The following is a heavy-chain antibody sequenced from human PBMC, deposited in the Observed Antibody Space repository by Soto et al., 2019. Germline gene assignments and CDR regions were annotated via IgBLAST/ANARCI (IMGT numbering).Heavy chain of an antibody. J-gene: IGHJ3*02. CDR2: IIPILGIA. Sequence: ASVKVSCKASGGTFSSYTISWVRQAPGQGLEWMGRIIPILGIANYAQKFQGRVTITADKSTSTAYMELSSLRSEDTAVYYCARGDYYDSSADGAFDIWGQGTMVTVS. CDR1: GGTFSSYT. CDR3: ARGDYYDSSADGAFDI. D-gene: IGHD3-22*01. V-gene: IGHV1-69*02.